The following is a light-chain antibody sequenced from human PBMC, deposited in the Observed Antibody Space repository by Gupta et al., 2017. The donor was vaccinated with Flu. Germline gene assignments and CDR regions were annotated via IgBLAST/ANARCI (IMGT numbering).Light chain of an antibody. CDR2: EVS. CDR3: SSYTSSSTSRV. J-gene: IGLJ3*02. Sequence: SALTQPASVSGSPGQSITISCTGTSSDVGGYNYVSWYQQHPGKAPKLMIDEVSNRPSGVSNRFSGSKSGNTASLTISGLQAEDEADYYCSSYTSSSTSRVFGGGTKLTVL. V-gene: IGLV2-14*01. CDR1: SSDVGGYNY.